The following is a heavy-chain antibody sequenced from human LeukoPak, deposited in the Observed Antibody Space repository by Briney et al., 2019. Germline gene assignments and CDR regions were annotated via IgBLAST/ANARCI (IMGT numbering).Heavy chain of an antibody. V-gene: IGHV4-59*01. CDR3: ARGGVATPIDY. Sequence: SETLSLTCAVYGGSFSGYYWSWIRQPPGKGLEWIGYIYYSGSTNYNPSLKSRVTISVDTSKNQFSLKLSSVTAADTAVYYCARGGVATPIDYWGQGTLVTVSS. CDR1: GGSFSGYY. D-gene: IGHD5-12*01. J-gene: IGHJ4*02. CDR2: IYYSGST.